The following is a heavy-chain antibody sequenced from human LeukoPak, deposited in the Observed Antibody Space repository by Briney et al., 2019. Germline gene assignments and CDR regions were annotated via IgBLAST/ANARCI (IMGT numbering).Heavy chain of an antibody. D-gene: IGHD6-19*01. V-gene: IGHV2-70*01. CDR1: GFSLSTSGMC. J-gene: IGHJ4*02. CDR2: IDWDDDK. CDR3: ARITVAGLAFDY. Sequence: SGPALVKPTQTLTLTCTFSGFSLSTSGMCASWIRQPPGKALEWLALIDWDDDKYYSTSLKTRLTISKDTSKNQVVLTMTNMDPVDTATYYCARITVAGLAFDYWGQGTLVTVSS.